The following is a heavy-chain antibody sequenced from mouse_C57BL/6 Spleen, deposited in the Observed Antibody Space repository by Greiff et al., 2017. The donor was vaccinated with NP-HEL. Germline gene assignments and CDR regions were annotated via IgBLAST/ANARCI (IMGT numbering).Heavy chain of an antibody. D-gene: IGHD2-1*01. J-gene: IGHJ3*01. CDR3: ARHEDIYYGNYVAWFAY. CDR2: FYPGSGSI. V-gene: IGHV1-62-2*01. Sequence: VQLQQSGAELVKPGASVKLSCKASGYTFTEYTIHWVKQRSGQGLEWIGWFYPGSGSIKYNEKFKDKATLTADKSSSTVYMELSRLTSEDSAVYFCARHEDIYYGNYVAWFAYWGQGTLVTVSA. CDR1: GYTFTEYT.